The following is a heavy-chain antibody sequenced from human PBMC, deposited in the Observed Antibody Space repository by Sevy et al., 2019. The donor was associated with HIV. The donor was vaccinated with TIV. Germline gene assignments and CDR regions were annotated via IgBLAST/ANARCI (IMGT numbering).Heavy chain of an antibody. CDR2: ISSSGSRI. D-gene: IGHD4-17*01. J-gene: IGHJ4*02. Sequence: GGSLRLSCAASGFSFSNYEMNWVRQAPGKGLEWISYISSSGSRIYYADSVRGRFIISRDNAKNSLYLQMSSLRAEDTAVYYGARDLPPSATTVAHFDFWGQGTLVTVSS. CDR1: GFSFSNYE. V-gene: IGHV3-48*03. CDR3: ARDLPPSATTVAHFDF.